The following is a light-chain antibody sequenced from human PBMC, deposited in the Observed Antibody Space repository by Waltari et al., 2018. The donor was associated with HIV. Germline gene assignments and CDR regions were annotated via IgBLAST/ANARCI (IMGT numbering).Light chain of an antibody. CDR2: RNN. Sequence: QSVLTQPPSASGTPGQRVTISCSGSSSNIGSNFVYCYQQLPGTAPTLLIYRNNQRPSGVPDRFSGSKSGTAASLAISGLRSEDEADYYCAAWDDSLSGQWVFGGGTKLTVL. J-gene: IGLJ3*02. CDR3: AAWDDSLSGQWV. V-gene: IGLV1-47*01. CDR1: SSNIGSNF.